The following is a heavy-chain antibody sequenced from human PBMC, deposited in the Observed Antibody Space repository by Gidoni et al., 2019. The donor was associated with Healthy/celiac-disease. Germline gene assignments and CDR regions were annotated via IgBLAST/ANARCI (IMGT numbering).Heavy chain of an antibody. CDR2: ISGSGGST. CDR1: GFTFSSYA. J-gene: IGHJ4*02. D-gene: IGHD6-25*01. V-gene: IGHV3-23*01. CDR3: AKPQDDARGEEFDY. Sequence: EVQLLESGGGLVQPGGSLRLSRAASGFTFSSYAMSWVRQAPGKGLGWVSAISGSGGSTYYADSVRGRFTISRDNSKNTLYLQMNSLRAEDTAVYYCAKPQDDARGEEFDYWGQGTLVTVSS.